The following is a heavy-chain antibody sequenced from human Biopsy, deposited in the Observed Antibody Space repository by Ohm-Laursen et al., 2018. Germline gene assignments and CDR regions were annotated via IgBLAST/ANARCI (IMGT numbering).Heavy chain of an antibody. V-gene: IGHV1-69*06. Sequence: SSVKVSCKAPGGTFSNYGANWVRQAPGQGLEWLGGNIPILGTGNYAQKFQDRVTVAADTSTSTATMELRSLRSDDTAVYYCATKLTGYFHHWGQRTLVIVSS. CDR1: GGTFSNYG. J-gene: IGHJ1*01. CDR3: ATKLTGYFHH. CDR2: NIPILGTG. D-gene: IGHD3-9*01.